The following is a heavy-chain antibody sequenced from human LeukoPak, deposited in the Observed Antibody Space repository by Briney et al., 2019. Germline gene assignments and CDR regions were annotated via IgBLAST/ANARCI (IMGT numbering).Heavy chain of an antibody. D-gene: IGHD1-1*01. V-gene: IGHV3-21*01. Sequence: GGSLRLSCAASGFAFSSSAMNWVRQAPGKGLEWVSSITRSSYIYYADSVKGRFTISRDNAKNSLYLQMNSLRAEDTAVYYCAGYASIWGQGTLVTVSS. CDR3: AGYASI. CDR1: GFAFSSSA. CDR2: ITRSSYI. J-gene: IGHJ3*02.